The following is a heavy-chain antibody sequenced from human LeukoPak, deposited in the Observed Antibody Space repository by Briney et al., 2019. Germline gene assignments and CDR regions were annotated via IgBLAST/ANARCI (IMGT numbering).Heavy chain of an antibody. V-gene: IGHV5-51*01. D-gene: IGHD6-13*01. CDR1: GYSFTSYW. J-gene: IGHJ4*02. Sequence: GESLKISCKGSGYSFTSYWIGWVRQMPGKGLEWMGIIYPGDSDTRYSPSFQGQVTISADRSISTAYLQWTSLKASDTAMYYCASGYSSSWLAFDYWGQETLVTVSS. CDR2: IYPGDSDT. CDR3: ASGYSSSWLAFDY.